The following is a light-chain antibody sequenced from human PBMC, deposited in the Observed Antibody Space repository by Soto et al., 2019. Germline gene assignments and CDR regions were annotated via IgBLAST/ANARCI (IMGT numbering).Light chain of an antibody. J-gene: IGLJ1*01. CDR2: EGS. CDR1: NSDVGRYNS. V-gene: IGLV2-14*02. CDR3: SSYTTTNTYV. Sequence: QSALTQPASVSGSPGQSITISFTGTNSDVGRYNSLSWYQQHPGKAPKLMIYEGSKRPSGVSNRYSGSKSGNTASLTISGLQAEDEAEYCCSSYTTTNTYVFGTGTKVTV.